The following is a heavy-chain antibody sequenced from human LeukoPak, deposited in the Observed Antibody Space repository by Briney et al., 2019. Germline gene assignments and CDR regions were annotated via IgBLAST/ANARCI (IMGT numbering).Heavy chain of an antibody. J-gene: IGHJ3*02. V-gene: IGHV3-33*08. CDR1: GFTFSSYG. CDR2: IWYDGSNK. CDR3: ARTDRRLIAALGGDAFDI. D-gene: IGHD6-6*01. Sequence: PGGSLRLSCAASGFTFSSYGMHWVRQAPGKGLEWVAVIWYDGSNKYYADSVKGRFTISRDNSKNTLYLQMNSLRAEDTAVYYCARTDRRLIAALGGDAFDIWGQGTMVTVSS.